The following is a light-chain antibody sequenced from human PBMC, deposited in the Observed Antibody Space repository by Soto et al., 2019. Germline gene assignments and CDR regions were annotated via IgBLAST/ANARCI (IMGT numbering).Light chain of an antibody. V-gene: IGKV3-20*01. CDR3: QQYDSSPYT. Sequence: EIVLTQSPGTLSLSPGEGATLSCRASQSVSRIAWYHQKAGQAPRLLIHAASNRATGIPDRFSGSGSGTDFILTISRLEPEDFAVYYCQQYDSSPYTFGQGTKLEIK. CDR1: QSVSR. J-gene: IGKJ2*01. CDR2: AAS.